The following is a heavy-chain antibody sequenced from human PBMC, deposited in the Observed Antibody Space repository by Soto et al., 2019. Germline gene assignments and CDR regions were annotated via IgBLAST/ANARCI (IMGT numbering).Heavy chain of an antibody. CDR3: AKDGAARPTTPYGMDV. CDR1: GFTFSSYG. V-gene: IGHV3-30*18. D-gene: IGHD6-6*01. Sequence: GGSLRLSCAASGFTFSSYGMHWVRQDPGKGLEWVAVISYDGSNKYYADSVKGRSTISRDNSKNTLYLQMNSLRAEDTAVYYCAKDGAARPTTPYGMDVWGQGTTVTVSS. CDR2: ISYDGSNK. J-gene: IGHJ6*02.